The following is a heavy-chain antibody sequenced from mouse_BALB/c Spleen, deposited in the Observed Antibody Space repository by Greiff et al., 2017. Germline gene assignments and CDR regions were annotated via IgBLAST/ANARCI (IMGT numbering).Heavy chain of an antibody. CDR3: ARRSDYDGYAMDY. CDR1: GFTFSSYG. V-gene: IGHV5-6*02. Sequence: DVKLVESGGDLVTPGGSLKLSCAASGFTFSSYGMSWVRQTPDKRLEWVATISSGGSYTYYPDSVKGRFTFSRDNAKNTLYLQMGSLKSEDTAMDYCARRSDYDGYAMDYWGQGTAVTVSS. J-gene: IGHJ4*01. D-gene: IGHD2-4*01. CDR2: ISSGGSYT.